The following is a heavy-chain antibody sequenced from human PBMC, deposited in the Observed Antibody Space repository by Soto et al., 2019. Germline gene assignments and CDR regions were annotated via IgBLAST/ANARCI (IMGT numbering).Heavy chain of an antibody. J-gene: IGHJ6*02. CDR2: VNDRGGST. D-gene: IGHD3-16*01. CDR3: ARWGSGTNFYYHYAMDV. Sequence: EVQLLESGGGLVQPGGPLRLSCSPSGFTFGNFAWAWAGQGPGKGLEWVSTVNDRGGSTYYADSVKGRFTISRDDSENTLHLQMSSLRADDTAIYYCARWGSGTNFYYHYAMDVWGQGTTVTVSS. CDR1: GFTFGNFA. V-gene: IGHV3-23*01.